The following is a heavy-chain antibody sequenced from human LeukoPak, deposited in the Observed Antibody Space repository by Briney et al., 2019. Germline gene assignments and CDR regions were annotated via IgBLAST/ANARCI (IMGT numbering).Heavy chain of an antibody. CDR3: ARLYYDFWSGYPSSFDY. D-gene: IGHD3-3*01. Sequence: SETLSLTCTVSGGSISSSSYYWGWIRQPPGKGLEWIGSIYYSGSTYYNPSLQSRVTISVDTSKNQFSLKLSSVTAADTAVYYCARLYYDFWSGYPSSFDYWGQGTLVTVSS. CDR1: GGSISSSSYY. CDR2: IYYSGST. J-gene: IGHJ4*02. V-gene: IGHV4-39*01.